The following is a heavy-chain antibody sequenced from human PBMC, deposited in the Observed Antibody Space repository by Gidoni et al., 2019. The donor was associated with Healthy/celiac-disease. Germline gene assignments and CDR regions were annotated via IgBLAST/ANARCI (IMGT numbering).Heavy chain of an antibody. CDR3: ASGDFWSGLPWN. CDR2: IYYSGST. D-gene: IGHD3-3*01. J-gene: IGHJ4*02. CDR1: GGSISSSSYY. Sequence: QLQLQESGPGLVKPSETLSLTCNVSGGSISSSSYYWGWIRQPPGKGLEWIGSIYYSGSTYYNPSLKSRVTISVDTSKNQFSLKLSSVTAADTAVYYCASGDFWSGLPWNWGQGTLVTVSS. V-gene: IGHV4-39*01.